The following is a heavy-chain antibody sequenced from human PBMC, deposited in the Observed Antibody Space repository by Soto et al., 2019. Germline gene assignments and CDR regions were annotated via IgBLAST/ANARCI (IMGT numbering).Heavy chain of an antibody. J-gene: IGHJ4*02. Sequence: ASQRRCCAASGFTYTTAWINSVHQDTGKGLEWVGRIKSKIDGGTADFAAPVRGRFAISGDDSKSMVYLQMNSLKAEDTAISFCFSDAYFWLGVLCFDYWGLGTLVTVSS. D-gene: IGHD3-16*01. CDR3: FSDAYFWLGVLCFDY. CDR2: IKSKIDGGTA. V-gene: IGHV3-15*07. CDR1: GFTYTTAW.